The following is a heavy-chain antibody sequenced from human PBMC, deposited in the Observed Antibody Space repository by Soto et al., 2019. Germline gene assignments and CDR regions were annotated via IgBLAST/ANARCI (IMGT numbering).Heavy chain of an antibody. CDR3: AKGYCSSTSCSMYYFDY. V-gene: IGHV3-23*01. Sequence: GGSLRLSCAASGFTFSSYAMSWVRQAPGKGLEWVSAISGSGGSTYYADSVKGRFTISRDNSKNTLYLQMNSLRAEDTAVYYCAKGYCSSTSCSMYYFDYWGQGTLVTVSS. J-gene: IGHJ4*02. CDR2: ISGSGGST. D-gene: IGHD2-2*01. CDR1: GFTFSSYA.